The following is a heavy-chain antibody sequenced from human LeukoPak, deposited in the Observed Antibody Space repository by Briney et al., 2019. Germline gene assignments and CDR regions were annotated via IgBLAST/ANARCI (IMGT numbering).Heavy chain of an antibody. Sequence: GGSLRLSCAASGFTLSSYAMSWVRQAPGKGLEWVSAKSGSGGSTYYADSVKGRFTISRDNSKNTLYLQMNSLRAEDTAVYYCAREMDFGSTYYYGSGSPYFDYWGQGTLVTVSS. D-gene: IGHD3-10*01. J-gene: IGHJ4*02. CDR1: GFTLSSYA. V-gene: IGHV3-23*01. CDR2: KSGSGGST. CDR3: AREMDFGSTYYYGSGSPYFDY.